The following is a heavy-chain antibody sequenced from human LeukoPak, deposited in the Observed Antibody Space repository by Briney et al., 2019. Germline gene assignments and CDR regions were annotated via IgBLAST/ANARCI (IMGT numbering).Heavy chain of an antibody. CDR3: AELGITMIGGV. CDR2: ISYDGSNK. V-gene: IGHV3-30*04. D-gene: IGHD3-10*02. Sequence: GGSLRLSCAASGFTFNNYAMHWVRQAPGKGLQWVAVISYDGSNKYYADSVKGRFTISRDNAKNSLYLQMNSLRAEDTAVYYCAELGITMIGGVWGKGTTVTISS. CDR1: GFTFNNYA. J-gene: IGHJ6*04.